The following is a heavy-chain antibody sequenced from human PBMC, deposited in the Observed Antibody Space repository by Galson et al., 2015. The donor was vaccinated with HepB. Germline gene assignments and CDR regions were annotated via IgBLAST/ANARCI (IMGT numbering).Heavy chain of an antibody. D-gene: IGHD6-19*01. J-gene: IGHJ3*01. CDR3: TTEGVRQWLVQSGENAFDV. CDR2: IKSKDDGGTT. V-gene: IGHV3-15*07. Sequence: SLRLSCAASGFTFTDTWMNWVRQAPGKGLEWVGRIKSKDDGGTTDYAAPVKGRFTISRDHSKDTLYLQMNSLKTEDTAVYYCTTEGVRQWLVQSGENAFDVWGQGTMVTVSS. CDR1: GFTFTDTW.